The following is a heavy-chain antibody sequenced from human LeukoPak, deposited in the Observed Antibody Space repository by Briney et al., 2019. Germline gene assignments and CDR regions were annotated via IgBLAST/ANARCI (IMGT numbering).Heavy chain of an antibody. J-gene: IGHJ4*02. V-gene: IGHV5-51*01. CDR1: GYSFTTYW. CDR2: IYPGDSDT. D-gene: IGHD6-13*01. CDR3: ARPADGEGSFDY. Sequence: GESLKIASKGSGYSFTTYWIAWVRQMPGKGLEWMGIIYPGDSDTTYSPSFQGQVTISADKSISTAYLQWSNLKASDTAMYYCARPADGEGSFDYWGQGTLVTVSS.